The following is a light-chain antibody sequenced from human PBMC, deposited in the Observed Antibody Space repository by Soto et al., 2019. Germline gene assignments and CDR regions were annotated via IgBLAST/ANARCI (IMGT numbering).Light chain of an antibody. CDR2: EVS. CDR1: SSDVGGYNF. V-gene: IGLV2-14*01. Sequence: QSALTQPPSVSGSPGQSITISCTGTSSDVGGYNFVSWYQQHPGKAPKLMIYEVSNRPSGVSNRFSGSKSGNTASLTISGLQAEDEADYYCSSYTSSSTLGVFGTGTKVTVL. CDR3: SSYTSSSTLGV. J-gene: IGLJ1*01.